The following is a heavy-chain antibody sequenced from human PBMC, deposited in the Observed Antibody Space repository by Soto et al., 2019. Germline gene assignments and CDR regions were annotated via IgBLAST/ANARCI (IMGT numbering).Heavy chain of an antibody. J-gene: IGHJ4*01. V-gene: IGHV3-30-3*01. CDR1: GFTLSSYT. CDR2: MSKGGSS. D-gene: IGHD6-6*01. CDR3: ARGVDYSSAYGISSSFDY. Sequence: PGGSLRLSCAASGFTLSSYTMHWVRQAPGKGLEWVAVMSKGGSSNYADSVKGRFTISRDISKNTLYLQVNSLRAEDTAVYYCARGVDYSSAYGISSSFDYWGHGTLVTVSS.